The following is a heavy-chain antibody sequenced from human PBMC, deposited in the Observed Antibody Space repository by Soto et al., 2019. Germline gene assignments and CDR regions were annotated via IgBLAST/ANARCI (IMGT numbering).Heavy chain of an antibody. V-gene: IGHV1-69*06. J-gene: IGHJ4*02. CDR1: GGTFSSYA. CDR3: ARGLREPPFDYSDY. CDR2: IIPIFGTA. Sequence: SVKVSCKASGGTFSSYAISWVRQAPGQGLEWMGGIIPIFGTANYAQKFRGRVTITADKSTSTAYMELSSLRSEDTAVYYCARGLREPPFDYSDYRGKGTLVTVSS. D-gene: IGHD3-16*01.